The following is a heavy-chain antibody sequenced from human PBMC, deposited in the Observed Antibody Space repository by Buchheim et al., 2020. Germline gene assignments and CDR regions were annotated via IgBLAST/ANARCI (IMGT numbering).Heavy chain of an antibody. CDR3: ARSVQFGMDV. J-gene: IGHJ6*02. CDR1: GFTFSRYS. Sequence: EVQLVESGGGSVQPGGSLRLSCAASGFTFSRYSMNWARQAPGKGLEWVSYMTSDEKTIYYTDSVKGRFTISRDNARNLLYLQMSSLRVDDTALYYCARSVQFGMDVWGQGTT. CDR2: MTSDEKTI. V-gene: IGHV3-48*01.